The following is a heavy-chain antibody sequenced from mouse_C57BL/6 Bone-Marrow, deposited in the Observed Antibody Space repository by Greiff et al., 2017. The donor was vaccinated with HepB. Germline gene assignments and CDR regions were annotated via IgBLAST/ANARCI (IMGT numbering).Heavy chain of an antibody. V-gene: IGHV1-64*01. CDR2: IHPNSGST. CDR3: TTILPLYFKFDY. Sequence: QVQLQQPGAELVKPGASVKLSCKASGYTFTSYWMHWVKQRPGQGLEWIGMIHPNSGSTNYNEKFKSKATLTVDKSSSTAYMQLSSLTSEDSAVYCCTTILPLYFKFDYWGQGTTLTVSS. J-gene: IGHJ2*01. CDR1: GYTFTSYW. D-gene: IGHD1-1*01.